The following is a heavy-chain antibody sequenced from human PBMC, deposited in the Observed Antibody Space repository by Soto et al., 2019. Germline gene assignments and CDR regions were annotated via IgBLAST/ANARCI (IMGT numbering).Heavy chain of an antibody. Sequence: ETLALSCPVSGVSISNFYWSWIRQPPGKGLEWIGYISYSGNTNYNPSIKSRVSISVDTSKNQLYLNLNSVTAADTDVYYCARAPMVLSRSYCDSWGQGTQVTVYS. J-gene: IGHJ4*02. CDR2: ISYSGNT. CDR3: ARAPMVLSRSYCDS. V-gene: IGHV4-59*01. CDR1: GVSISNFY. D-gene: IGHD2-8*01.